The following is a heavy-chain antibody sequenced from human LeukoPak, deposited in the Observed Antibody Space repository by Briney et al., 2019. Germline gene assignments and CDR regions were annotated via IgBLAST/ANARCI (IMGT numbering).Heavy chain of an antibody. Sequence: LRLSCAASGFIFSNSAMHWVRQAPGKGLEWIGEVNLQGGTNYNPSLLRRVAISVDTSANHVSLRMTSVTAADTAVYYCAREGGSYRPLDYSGQGTLVTVSS. CDR1: GFIFSNSA. CDR3: AREGGSYRPLDY. J-gene: IGHJ4*02. CDR2: VNLQGGT. D-gene: IGHD3-16*02. V-gene: IGHV4-34*01.